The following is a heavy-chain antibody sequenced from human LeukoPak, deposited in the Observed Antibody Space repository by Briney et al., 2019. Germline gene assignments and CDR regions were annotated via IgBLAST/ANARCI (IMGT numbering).Heavy chain of an antibody. D-gene: IGHD6-19*01. J-gene: IGHJ4*02. Sequence: SQTLSLTLAISGDSVSSNSAAWNWIRQSPSRGLEWLGRTYYRSNCYNDYAVSVKSRININPNTSKNQFTLQLNSVTPEDTAVYYCTREWAGTFDHWGQGTLVTVSS. CDR3: TREWAGTFDH. CDR1: GDSVSSNSAA. V-gene: IGHV6-1*01. CDR2: TYYRSNCYN.